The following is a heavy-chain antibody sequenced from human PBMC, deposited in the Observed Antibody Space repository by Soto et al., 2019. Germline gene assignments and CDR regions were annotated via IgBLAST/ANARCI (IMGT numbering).Heavy chain of an antibody. J-gene: IGHJ6*02. V-gene: IGHV1-8*01. CDR2: MNPNSGNT. D-gene: IGHD3-3*01. CDR1: GYTFTSYD. CDR3: ARGHRDFWSGYYYGMDV. Sequence: ALVKVSCKASGYTFTSYDINWVRQATGQGLEWMGWMNPNSGNTGYAQKFQGRVTMTRNTSISTAYMELSSLRSEDTAVYYCARGHRDFWSGYYYGMDVWGQGTTVTVSS.